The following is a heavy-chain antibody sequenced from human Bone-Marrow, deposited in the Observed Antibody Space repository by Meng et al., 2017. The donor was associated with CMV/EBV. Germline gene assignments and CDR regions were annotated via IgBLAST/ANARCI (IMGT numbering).Heavy chain of an antibody. CDR2: ISAYNGNT. V-gene: IGHV1-18*01. J-gene: IGHJ4*02. CDR1: GYTFTSYG. D-gene: IGHD3-22*01. CDR3: AREGLYYYDSSGYLYFDY. Sequence: SVKVSCKASGYTFTSYGISWVRQAPGQGLEWMGWISAYNGNTNYAQKLQGRVTITTDESTSTAYMELSSLRSEDTAVYYCAREGLYYYDSSGYLYFDYWGQGTLVTVSS.